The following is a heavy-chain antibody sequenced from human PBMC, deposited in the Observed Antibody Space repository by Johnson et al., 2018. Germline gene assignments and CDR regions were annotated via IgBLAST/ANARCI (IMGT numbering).Heavy chain of an antibody. CDR1: GFTFGDSA. CDR2: VTGKTNSYAT. V-gene: IGHV3-73*02. J-gene: IGHJ6*02. D-gene: IGHD3-3*01. Sequence: VQLQESGGGLVQSGGSLKLSCAVSGFTFGDSAIHWVRQASGKGLEWVGRVTGKTNSYATQYAASGKGRFTISRDDSKGTAYPQMNSLKTEDTAIYYCCSYTHTYYFYGMDVWGQGTTVTVSS. CDR3: CSYTHTYYFYGMDV.